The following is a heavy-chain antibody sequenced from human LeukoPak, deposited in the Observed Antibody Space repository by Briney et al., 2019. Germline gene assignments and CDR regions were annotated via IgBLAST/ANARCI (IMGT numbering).Heavy chain of an antibody. CDR1: GFTFSNSA. V-gene: IGHV3-23*01. CDR3: AKTFYYDSSGYYKPFDY. CDR2: ISAGGGST. Sequence: GGSLRLSCAASGFTFSNSAMSWVRQAPGKGLEWVSLISAGGGSTYYADSVKGRFTISRDNSMNTLFLEMSSLRAEDTAVYYCAKTFYYDSSGYYKPFDYWGQGTLVTVSS. J-gene: IGHJ4*02. D-gene: IGHD3-22*01.